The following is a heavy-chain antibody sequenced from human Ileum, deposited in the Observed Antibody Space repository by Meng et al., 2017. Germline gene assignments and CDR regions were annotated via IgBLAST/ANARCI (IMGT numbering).Heavy chain of an antibody. D-gene: IGHD3-10*01. CDR3: ARRSGSYFRSGFAY. Sequence: QGQVRLWGAGSERNLAAVAVTWSGSACCVSCGRYGRTWVRQPPGKGLEWMGFINSNRNNNHNAHLKRRVTISVNTAKTKFSFIVNSVTGADNAVYYCARRSGSYFRSGFAYWGQGTLVTVSS. CDR1: ACCVSCGRYG. V-gene: IGHV4-61*01. CDR2: INSNRNN. J-gene: IGHJ4*02.